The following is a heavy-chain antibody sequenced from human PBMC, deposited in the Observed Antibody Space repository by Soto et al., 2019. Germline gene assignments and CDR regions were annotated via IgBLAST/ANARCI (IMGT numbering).Heavy chain of an antibody. CDR3: ARGRWVRGPVKYYLDS. D-gene: IGHD3-16*01. Sequence: ASVKVSCKDSGYTFSNYAVYWVRQAPGQRLELLGWINAGNGDTIYSQNFQGRVTITRDVSASTTYMDLGSLRSEDTAVYYCARGRWVRGPVKYYLDSWGQGILVTVSS. CDR1: GYTFSNYA. V-gene: IGHV1-3*01. CDR2: INAGNGDT. J-gene: IGHJ5*01.